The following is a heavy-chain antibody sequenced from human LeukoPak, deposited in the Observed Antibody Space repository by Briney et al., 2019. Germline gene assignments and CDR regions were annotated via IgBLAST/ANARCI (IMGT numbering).Heavy chain of an antibody. CDR1: GSSIRSYY. V-gene: IGHV4-59*01. Sequence: SETLSLTCTVSGSSIRSYYWSWIRQPPGQGLEWIGFIYYIGSTKYNPSLKSRVNISVDTSKNQFSLKLSSVTAADTAVYFCARVTDVAVAGMGSFDYWGQGTLVTVSS. CDR2: IYYIGST. D-gene: IGHD6-19*01. J-gene: IGHJ4*02. CDR3: ARVTDVAVAGMGSFDY.